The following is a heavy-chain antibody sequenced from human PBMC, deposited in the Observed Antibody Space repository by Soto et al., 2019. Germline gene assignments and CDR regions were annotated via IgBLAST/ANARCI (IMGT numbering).Heavy chain of an antibody. CDR1: GYTFTGYY. D-gene: IGHD2-15*01. CDR3: ARDTRGAYFDY. Sequence: GASVKVSCKASGYTFTGYYMHWVRQAPGQGFEWMGRISPKSGGTNYAQKFQGRVTMTWDTSLNTAYMELSSLISEDTAVYYCARDTRGAYFDYWGQGTLVTVSS. CDR2: ISPKSGGT. J-gene: IGHJ4*02. V-gene: IGHV1-2*02.